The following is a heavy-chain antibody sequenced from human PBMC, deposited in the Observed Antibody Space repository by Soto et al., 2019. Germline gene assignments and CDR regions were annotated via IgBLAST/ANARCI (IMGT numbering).Heavy chain of an antibody. CDR1: GFIFSTYW. J-gene: IGHJ4*02. CDR2: IKKDGSEK. Sequence: PGGSLRLSCAASGFIFSTYWMNWVRQAPGKGLEWVAIIKKDGSEKLYVDSVKGRFTISRDNARNSLYLEMNSLRAEDTAVYYCVAGSGWLPDFWGQGTLVTVSS. CDR3: VAGSGWLPDF. D-gene: IGHD6-19*01. V-gene: IGHV3-7*01.